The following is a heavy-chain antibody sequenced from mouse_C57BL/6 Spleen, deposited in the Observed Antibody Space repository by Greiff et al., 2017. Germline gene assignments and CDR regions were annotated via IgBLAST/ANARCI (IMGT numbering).Heavy chain of an antibody. J-gene: IGHJ3*01. D-gene: IGHD1-1*01. CDR1: GYTFTSYW. CDR2: IYPSDSET. V-gene: IGHV1-61*01. Sequence: QVQLQQPGAELVRPGSSVKLSCKASGYTFTSYWMDWVKQRPGQGLEWIGNIYPSDSETHYNQKFKDKATLTVDKSSSTAYMQLSSLTSEDSAVYYCARSGYYGSSPGFAYWGQGTLVTVSA. CDR3: ARSGYYGSSPGFAY.